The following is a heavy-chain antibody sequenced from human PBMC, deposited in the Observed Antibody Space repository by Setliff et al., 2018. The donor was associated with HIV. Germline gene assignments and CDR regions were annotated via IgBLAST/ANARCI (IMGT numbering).Heavy chain of an antibody. CDR3: ARGRYSSGWYKDAFDI. V-gene: IGHV4-39*07. Sequence: KPSETLSLTCTVSGGSISSSSYYWGWIRRPPGKGLEWIGSIYYSGSTYYNPSLKSRVTISVDTSKNQFSLKLNSVTAADTAVYYCARGRYSSGWYKDAFDIWGQGTMVTVSS. J-gene: IGHJ3*02. D-gene: IGHD6-19*01. CDR1: GGSISSSSYY. CDR2: IYYSGST.